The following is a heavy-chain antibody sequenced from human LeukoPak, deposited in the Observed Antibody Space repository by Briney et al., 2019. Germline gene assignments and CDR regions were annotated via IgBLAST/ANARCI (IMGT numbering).Heavy chain of an antibody. J-gene: IGHJ6*03. CDR3: ARGRQVVVAAHYYFYMDV. D-gene: IGHD2-15*01. CDR1: GYTFTRYY. V-gene: IGHV1-2*02. CDR2: INPNSGCT. Sequence: GGSVQVSCKASGYTFTRYYMHWVRQAPGQGLEWMGWINPNSGCTNYAQKFQGRVTMTRDTSISTAYMELSRLRSDDTAVYYCARGRQVVVAAHYYFYMDVWGKGTTVTVSS.